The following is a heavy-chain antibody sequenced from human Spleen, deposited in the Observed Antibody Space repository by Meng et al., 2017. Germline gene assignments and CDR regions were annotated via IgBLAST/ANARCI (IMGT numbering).Heavy chain of an antibody. Sequence: QVQLQQLGPGLLKPSETLSLPCAVYGGSFSGYDWSWIRQPPGKGLEWIGEINHSGSTNYNPSLKSRVTISVDTSKNQFSLKLSSVTAADTAVYYCASGRGSYRFFDYWGQGTLVTVSS. CDR3: ASGRGSYRFFDY. CDR1: GGSFSGYD. CDR2: INHSGST. J-gene: IGHJ4*02. V-gene: IGHV4-34*01. D-gene: IGHD1-26*01.